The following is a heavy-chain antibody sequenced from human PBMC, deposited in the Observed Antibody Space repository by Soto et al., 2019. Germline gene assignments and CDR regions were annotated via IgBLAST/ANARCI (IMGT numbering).Heavy chain of an antibody. V-gene: IGHV4-59*01. J-gene: IGHJ6*03. CDR3: ARVGHAVTTKYYYYMDV. CDR1: GGSLSSYY. CDR2: IYYSGST. Sequence: SETLSLTCTVSGGSLSSYYWSWIRQPPGKGLEWIGYIYYSGSTNYNPSLKSRVTISVDTSKNQFSLKLSSVTAADTAVYYCARVGHAVTTKYYYYMDVWGKGTTVTVSS. D-gene: IGHD4-17*01.